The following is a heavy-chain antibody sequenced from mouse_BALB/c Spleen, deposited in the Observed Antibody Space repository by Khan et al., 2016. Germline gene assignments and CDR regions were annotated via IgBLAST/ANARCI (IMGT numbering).Heavy chain of an antibody. Sequence: QVQLQQPGAELVRPGSSVKISCKASGFAFSSYWMNWVKQRPGQGLEWIGQIYPGDGDTNYNGKFKGKATLTEDKSSSTAYMKLSSLTSEEPAVYFCARVTPFANWAQGTLVTVSA. V-gene: IGHV1-80*01. CDR2: IYPGDGDT. CDR1: GFAFSSYW. J-gene: IGHJ3*01. D-gene: IGHD2-12*01. CDR3: ARVTPFAN.